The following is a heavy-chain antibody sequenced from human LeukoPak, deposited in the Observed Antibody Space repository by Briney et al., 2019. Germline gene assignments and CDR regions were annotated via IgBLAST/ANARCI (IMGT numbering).Heavy chain of an antibody. CDR2: ISAYNGNT. J-gene: IGHJ4*02. V-gene: IGHV1-18*01. Sequence: ASVKVSCKASGYTFSTYGISWVRQAPGQGLEWMGWISAYNGNTNYAQKLQGRVTMTTDTSTSAAYMELRSLRSDDTAVYYCARDPVSYLRSVGSNWGQGTLVTVSS. CDR1: GYTFSTYG. D-gene: IGHD4-17*01. CDR3: ARDPVSYLRSVGSN.